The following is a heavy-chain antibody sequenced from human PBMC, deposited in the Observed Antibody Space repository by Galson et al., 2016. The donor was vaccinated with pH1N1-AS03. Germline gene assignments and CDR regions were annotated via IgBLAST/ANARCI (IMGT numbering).Heavy chain of an antibody. CDR1: GFTFSRFW. J-gene: IGHJ3*02. Sequence: SLRLSCAASGFTFSRFWLNWVRQTPGKGLEWVSSISSSGNYKCYADSVKGRFTVSRDNAMNSLYLQMNSLGAEDTALYYCARSRSPDYYDSSTYRPDAFDIWGQGTMVTVSS. D-gene: IGHD3-22*01. CDR3: ARSRSPDYYDSSTYRPDAFDI. V-gene: IGHV3-21*01. CDR2: ISSSGNYK.